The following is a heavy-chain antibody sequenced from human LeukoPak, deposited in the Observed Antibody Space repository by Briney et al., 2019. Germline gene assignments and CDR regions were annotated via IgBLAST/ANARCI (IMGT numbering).Heavy chain of an antibody. Sequence: SVKVSCMASGGTFSSYAISWVRQAPGQGLEWTGGIIPIFGTANYAQKFQGRVTITTDESTSTAYVELSSLRSEDTAVYYCASRAAAGIRDDAFDIWGQGTMVTVSS. D-gene: IGHD6-13*01. CDR3: ASRAAAGIRDDAFDI. V-gene: IGHV1-69*05. CDR2: IIPIFGTA. J-gene: IGHJ3*02. CDR1: GGTFSSYA.